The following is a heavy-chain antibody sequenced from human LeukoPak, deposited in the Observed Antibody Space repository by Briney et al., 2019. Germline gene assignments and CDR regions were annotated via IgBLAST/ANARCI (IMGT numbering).Heavy chain of an antibody. D-gene: IGHD1-26*01. V-gene: IGHV4-59*01. J-gene: IGHJ6*02. CDR1: GGSISSYY. Sequence: SETLSLTCTVSGGSISSYYWSWIRQPPGKGLEWIGYIYYSGSTNYNPSLKSRVTISVDTSKNQFSLKLSSVTAADTAVYYCARMWGELRWELLGPAYYYYYGMDVWGQGTTVTASS. CDR3: ARMWGELRWELLGPAYYYYYGMDV. CDR2: IYYSGST.